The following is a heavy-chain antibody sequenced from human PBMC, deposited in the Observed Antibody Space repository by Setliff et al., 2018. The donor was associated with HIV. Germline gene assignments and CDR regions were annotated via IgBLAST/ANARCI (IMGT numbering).Heavy chain of an antibody. CDR2: ISSNSTYI. CDR3: ARVRSPFYFDY. CDR1: GFTFSGYS. V-gene: IGHV3-21*01. Sequence: GGSLRLSCAASGFTFSGYSMNWVRQAPGKGLEWVSSISSNSTYIYYADSVKGRFTISRDNAKNTLFLQMNSLRPEDTAVYYCARVRSPFYFDYWGQGTLVTVSS. J-gene: IGHJ4*02.